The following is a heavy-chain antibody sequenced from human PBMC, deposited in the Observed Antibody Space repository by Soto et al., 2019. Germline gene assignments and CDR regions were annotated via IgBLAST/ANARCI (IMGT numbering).Heavy chain of an antibody. D-gene: IGHD7-27*01. CDR1: GLTFSDAW. Sequence: DVQLVESGGGLVKPGGSLRLSCVASGLTFSDAWMNWLRQVPGKGPEWVARIRSQSDGGTRDYTAPGNGRFTISRDDSKSTLYLQMNSPKTDDTAIYYCATAPGYWGSAPLDFWGQGTLVTVSS. CDR3: ATAPGYWGSAPLDF. J-gene: IGHJ4*02. CDR2: IRSQSDGGTR. V-gene: IGHV3-15*07.